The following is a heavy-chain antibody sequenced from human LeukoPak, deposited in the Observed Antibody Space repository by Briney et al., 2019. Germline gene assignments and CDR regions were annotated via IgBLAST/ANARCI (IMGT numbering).Heavy chain of an antibody. CDR3: ARAGRYCSGGSCYSRYYYYYMDV. Sequence: ASVKVSCKASGYTFTGYYMHWVRQAPGQGLEWMGWINPNSGGTNYAQKFQGRVTMTRDTSISTAYMELSRLRSDDTAVYYCARAGRYCSGGSCYSRYYYYYMDVWGKGTTVTVSS. CDR1: GYTFTGYY. CDR2: INPNSGGT. V-gene: IGHV1-2*02. D-gene: IGHD2-15*01. J-gene: IGHJ6*03.